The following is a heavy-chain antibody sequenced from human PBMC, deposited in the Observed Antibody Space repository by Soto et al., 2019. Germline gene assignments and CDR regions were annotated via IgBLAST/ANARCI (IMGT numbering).Heavy chain of an antibody. V-gene: IGHV3-7*01. J-gene: IGHJ4*02. CDR2: IKQDGSEK. CDR3: AREGSIAAAGSDY. Sequence: EVQLVESGGGLVQPGGSLRLSCAASGFTFSSYWMSWVRQAPGKGLEWVANIKQDGSEKYYVDSVKGRFTISRDNAKNSLYLQMNSLRAEDTAVYYCAREGSIAAAGSDYWGQGTLVTVSS. D-gene: IGHD6-13*01. CDR1: GFTFSSYW.